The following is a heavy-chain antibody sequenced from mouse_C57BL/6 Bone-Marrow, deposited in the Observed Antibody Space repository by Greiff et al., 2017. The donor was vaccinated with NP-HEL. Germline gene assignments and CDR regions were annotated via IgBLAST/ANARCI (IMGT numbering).Heavy chain of an antibody. CDR3: AKWGITVHYAMDY. CDR2: IYPGGGYT. J-gene: IGHJ4*01. D-gene: IGHD1-3*01. V-gene: IGHV1-63*01. Sequence: QVQLQQSGAELVRPGTSVKMSCKASGYTFTNYWIGWAKQRPGHGLEWIGDIYPGGGYTNYNEKFKGKATLTADKSSSTAYMQFSSLTSENSAIYYCAKWGITVHYAMDYWGQGTSLTVSS. CDR1: GYTFTNYW.